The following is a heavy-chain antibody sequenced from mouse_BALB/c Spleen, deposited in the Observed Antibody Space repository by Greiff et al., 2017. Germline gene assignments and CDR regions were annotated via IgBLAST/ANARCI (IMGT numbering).Heavy chain of an antibody. V-gene: IGHV1S34*01. CDR1: GYSFTGYY. CDR3: ARPPPTGTWYFDY. J-gene: IGHJ2*01. CDR2: ISCYNGAT. Sequence: LVKTGASVKISCKASGYSFTGYYMHWVKQSHGKSLEWIGYISCYNGATSYNQKFKGKATFTVDTSSSTAYMQFNSLTSEDSAVYYCARPPPTGTWYFDYWGQGTTLTVSS. D-gene: IGHD4-1*02.